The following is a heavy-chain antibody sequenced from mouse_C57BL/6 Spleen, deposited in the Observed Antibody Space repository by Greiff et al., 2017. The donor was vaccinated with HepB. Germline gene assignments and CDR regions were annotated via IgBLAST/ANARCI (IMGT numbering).Heavy chain of an antibody. Sequence: QVQLQQSGAELVKPGASVKLSCKASGYTFTSYWMHWVKQRPGQGLEWIGMIHPNSGSTNYNEKFKSKATLTVDKSSSTAYMQLSSLTSEDSAVYYCARETLDSSGFGYFDYWGQGTTLTVSS. CDR3: ARETLDSSGFGYFDY. J-gene: IGHJ2*01. CDR1: GYTFTSYW. V-gene: IGHV1-64*01. D-gene: IGHD3-2*02. CDR2: IHPNSGST.